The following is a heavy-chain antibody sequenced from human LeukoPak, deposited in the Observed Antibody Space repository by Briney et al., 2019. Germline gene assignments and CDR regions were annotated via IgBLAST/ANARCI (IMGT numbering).Heavy chain of an antibody. CDR3: ARPAHGGWSHDAFDI. D-gene: IGHD4-23*01. Sequence: GGSLRLSGAASGFTFSSYWMPWVRQPPGKGLVWVSHIDSDGGTTNYAHSVKGRFTISRDNAKNTLYLQMSSLRAEDTAVYYCARPAHGGWSHDAFDIWGQGTMVTVSS. CDR2: IDSDGGTT. CDR1: GFTFSSYW. V-gene: IGHV3-74*01. J-gene: IGHJ3*02.